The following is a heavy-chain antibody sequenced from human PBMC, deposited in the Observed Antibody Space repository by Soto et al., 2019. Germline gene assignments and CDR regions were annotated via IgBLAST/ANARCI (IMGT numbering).Heavy chain of an antibody. V-gene: IGHV4-61*01. Sequence: SETLSLTCTVSGGSVSSGSYYWSWIRQPPGKGLEWIGYIYYSGSTNYNPSLKSRVTISVDTSKNQFSLKLSSVTAADTAVYYCARGGYDFWSATPGAFDIWGQGTMVTVSS. CDR1: GGSVSSGSYY. J-gene: IGHJ3*02. CDR2: IYYSGST. CDR3: ARGGYDFWSATPGAFDI. D-gene: IGHD3-3*01.